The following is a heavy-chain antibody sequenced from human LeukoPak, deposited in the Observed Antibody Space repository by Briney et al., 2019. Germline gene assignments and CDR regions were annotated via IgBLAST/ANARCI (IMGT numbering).Heavy chain of an antibody. CDR2: IIPIFGTA. J-gene: IGHJ6*03. Sequence: SVKVSCKASGGTFSSYAISWVRQAPGQGLEWMGGIIPIFGTANYAQKFQGRVTITADESTSTAYMELSSLGSEDTAVDYCARTYYDILTGYSGGNYYYYYMDVWGKGTTVTISS. CDR1: GGTFSSYA. V-gene: IGHV1-69*13. CDR3: ARTYYDILTGYSGGNYYYYYMDV. D-gene: IGHD3-9*01.